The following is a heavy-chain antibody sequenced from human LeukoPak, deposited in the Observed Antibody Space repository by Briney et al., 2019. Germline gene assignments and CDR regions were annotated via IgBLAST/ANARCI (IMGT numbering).Heavy chain of an antibody. D-gene: IGHD1-26*01. CDR3: ARTHYNNIVGATTGAFDI. J-gene: IGHJ3*02. CDR1: GGSICSYY. V-gene: IGHV4-59*12. CDR2: IYYSGST. Sequence: KPSETLSLTCTVSGGSICSYYWSWIRQPPGKGLKWIGYIYYSGSTNYNPSLKSRVTISVDTSKNQFSLKLSSVTAADTAVYYFARTHYNNIVGATTGAFDIWGQGTMVTVSS.